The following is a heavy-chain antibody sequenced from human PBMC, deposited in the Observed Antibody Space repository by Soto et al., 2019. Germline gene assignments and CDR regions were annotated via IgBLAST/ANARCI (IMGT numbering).Heavy chain of an antibody. CDR3: AKDVGGHYCTPTSCLYFFHS. CDR1: GFSFNNYA. J-gene: IGHJ4*02. V-gene: IGHV3-23*01. CDR2: ISDSGST. D-gene: IGHD2-2*01. Sequence: EVQLLESGGGLVQPGGSLRLSCAASGFSFNNYAMNWVRQAPGQGLEWVSTISDSGSTYYADSVKGRFTISRDNSKKTLYLQMKSLRAEDTAVYFCAKDVGGHYCTPTSCLYFFHSWGRGTLVTVSS.